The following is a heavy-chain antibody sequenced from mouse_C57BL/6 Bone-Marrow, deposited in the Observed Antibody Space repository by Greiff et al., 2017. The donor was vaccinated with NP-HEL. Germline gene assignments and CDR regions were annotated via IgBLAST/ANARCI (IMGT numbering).Heavy chain of an antibody. CDR1: GYTFTSYW. CDR3: AKMGIRSYLDY. Sequence: QVQLQQPGAELVMPGASVKLSCKASGYTFTSYWMHWVKQRPGQGLEWIGEIDPSDSYTNYNQKFKGKSTLTVDKSSSTAYMQLSSRTSEDSAVYYCAKMGIRSYLDYWGQGTTLTVSS. J-gene: IGHJ2*01. D-gene: IGHD2-3*01. V-gene: IGHV1-69*01. CDR2: IDPSDSYT.